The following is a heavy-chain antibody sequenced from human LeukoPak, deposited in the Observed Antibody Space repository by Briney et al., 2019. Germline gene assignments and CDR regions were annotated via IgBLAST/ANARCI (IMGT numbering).Heavy chain of an antibody. V-gene: IGHV4-59*01. Sequence: SETLSLTCTVSGGSISSYYWSWIRQPPGKGLEWIGYIYYSGSTNYNPSLKSRVTISVDTSKNHFSLKLSSVTAADTAVYYCARGGDSIRGWLTGSYGMDVWGQGTTVTVSS. J-gene: IGHJ6*02. CDR2: IYYSGST. CDR3: ARGGDSIRGWLTGSYGMDV. CDR1: GGSISSYY. D-gene: IGHD3-9*01.